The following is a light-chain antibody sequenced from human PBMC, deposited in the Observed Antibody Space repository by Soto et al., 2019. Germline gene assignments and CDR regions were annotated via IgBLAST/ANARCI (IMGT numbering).Light chain of an antibody. CDR2: EVD. CDR1: SSDVGGYNY. J-gene: IGLJ3*02. V-gene: IGLV2-14*01. Sequence: QSVLTQPASVSGSPGQSITISCTGTSSDVGGYNYVSWYQQHPGKAPKLMIYEVDNRPSGISHRFSGSKSGNTASLTISGLQTEDEADYYCSSYTVINTAVFGGGTKLTVL. CDR3: SSYTVINTAV.